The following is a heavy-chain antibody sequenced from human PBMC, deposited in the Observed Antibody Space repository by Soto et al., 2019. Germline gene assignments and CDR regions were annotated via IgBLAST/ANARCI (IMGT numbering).Heavy chain of an antibody. CDR1: GFTFSSYA. J-gene: IGHJ6*02. Sequence: EVQLLESGGGLVQPGGSLRLSCAASGFTFSSYAMSWVRQAPGKGLEWVSAISGSGGSTYYADSVKGRFTISRDNSKNALYLHMNSLRAEDTAVYYCASPPGGRVRGYYYYGMDVWGQGTTVTVSS. CDR2: ISGSGGST. V-gene: IGHV3-23*01. CDR3: ASPPGGRVRGYYYYGMDV. D-gene: IGHD3-10*01.